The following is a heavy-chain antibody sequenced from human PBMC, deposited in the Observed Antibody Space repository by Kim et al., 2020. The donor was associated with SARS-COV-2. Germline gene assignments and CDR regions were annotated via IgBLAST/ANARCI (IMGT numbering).Heavy chain of an antibody. CDR3: ARASASAADPNFDY. CDR1: GGSISSSNW. D-gene: IGHD2-2*01. J-gene: IGHJ4*02. V-gene: IGHV4-4*02. CDR2: IYHSGST. Sequence: SETLSLTCAVSGGSISSSNWWSWVRQPPGKGLEWIGEIYHSGSTNYNPSLKSRVTISVDKSKNQFSLKLSSVTAADTAVYYCARASASAADPNFDYWGQGTLVTVSS.